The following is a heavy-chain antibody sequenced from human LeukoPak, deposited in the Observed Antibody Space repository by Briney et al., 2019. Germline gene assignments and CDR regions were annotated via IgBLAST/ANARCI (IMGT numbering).Heavy chain of an antibody. CDR2: ISGCTGNT. V-gene: IGHV1-18*01. D-gene: IGHD2-8*02. J-gene: IGHJ6*03. Sequence: GASVEVSCKASGYTFTSYGISWVRQAPGQGLEWMGWISGCTGNTKYTQKFQGRVTMTTDTSTTTAYMELKSLRSDDTAVYYCARGSLLAYTMDVWGKGTTVTVSS. CDR3: ARGSLLAYTMDV. CDR1: GYTFTSYG.